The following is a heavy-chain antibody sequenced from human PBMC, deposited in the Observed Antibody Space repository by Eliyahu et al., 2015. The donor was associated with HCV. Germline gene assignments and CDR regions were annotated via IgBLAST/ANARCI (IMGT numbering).Heavy chain of an antibody. CDR3: TTDQWIQLWDWFDP. J-gene: IGHJ5*02. Sequence: EVQLVESGGGLVKPGGSLRLXCAASGFTFSNAWMXWVRQAPGKGLEWVGRIKSKTDGGTTDYAAPVKGRFTISRDDSKNTLYLQMNSLKTEDTAVYYCTTDQWIQLWDWFDPWGQGTLVTVSS. CDR2: IKSKTDGGTT. D-gene: IGHD5-18*01. CDR1: GFTFSNAW. V-gene: IGHV3-15*01.